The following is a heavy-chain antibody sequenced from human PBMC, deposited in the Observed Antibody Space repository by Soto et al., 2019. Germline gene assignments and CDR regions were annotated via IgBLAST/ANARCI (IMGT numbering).Heavy chain of an antibody. V-gene: IGHV2-5*02. J-gene: IGHJ6*02. Sequence: SGPTLVNPTQTLTLTCTFSGFSLSTSGVGVGWIRQPPGKALEWLALIYWDDDKRYSPSLKSRLTITKDTSKNQVVLTMTNMDPVDTATYYCALPYYYGSGAPNGMDVWGQGTTVTVS. CDR1: GFSLSTSGVG. CDR2: IYWDDDK. D-gene: IGHD3-10*01. CDR3: ALPYYYGSGAPNGMDV.